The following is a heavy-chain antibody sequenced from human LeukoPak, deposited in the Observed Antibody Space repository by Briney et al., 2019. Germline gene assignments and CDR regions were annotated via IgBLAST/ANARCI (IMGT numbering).Heavy chain of an antibody. V-gene: IGHV3-23*01. CDR3: AKPTNYYGSGSYYKSWFDP. CDR1: GFTFSSYA. CDR2: ISGSGGST. J-gene: IGHJ5*02. Sequence: GGSLRLSCVASGFTFSSYAMSWVRQAPGKGLEWVSAISGSGGSTYYADSVKGRFTISRDNSKNTLYLQMNSLRAEDTAVYYCAKPTNYYGSGSYYKSWFDPWGQGTLVTVSS. D-gene: IGHD3-10*01.